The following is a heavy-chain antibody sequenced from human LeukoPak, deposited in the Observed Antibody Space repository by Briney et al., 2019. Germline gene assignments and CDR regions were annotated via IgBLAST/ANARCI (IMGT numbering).Heavy chain of an antibody. V-gene: IGHV5-51*01. Sequence: GESLKISCKGSGYSFTSYWIGWVRQMPGKGLEWMGIIYPGDSDTRYSPSFQGQVTISADKSISTAYLQWSSLKASDTAMYYCARLASYGSLRSNWFDPWGQGTLVTVSS. CDR3: ARLASYGSLRSNWFDP. J-gene: IGHJ5*02. D-gene: IGHD5-18*01. CDR1: GYSFTSYW. CDR2: IYPGDSDT.